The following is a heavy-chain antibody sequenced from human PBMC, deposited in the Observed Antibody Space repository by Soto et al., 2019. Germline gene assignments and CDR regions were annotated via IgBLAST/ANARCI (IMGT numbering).Heavy chain of an antibody. J-gene: IGHJ6*02. Sequence: GGSLRLSCAASGFTFSSYWMHWVRQAPGEGLVWVSRINSDGSSTSYADSVKGRFTISRDNAKNTLYLQMNSLRAEDTAVYYCARALVLYRVQILSYYYYGMGVGGQGTTVTVSS. D-gene: IGHD3-16*02. CDR1: GFTFSSYW. CDR2: INSDGSST. V-gene: IGHV3-74*01. CDR3: ARALVLYRVQILSYYYYGMGV.